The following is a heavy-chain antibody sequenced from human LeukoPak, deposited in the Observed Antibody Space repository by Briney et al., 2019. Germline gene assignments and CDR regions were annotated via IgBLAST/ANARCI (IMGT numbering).Heavy chain of an antibody. CDR1: GGSFSGYY. CDR2: INHSGST. J-gene: IGHJ4*02. Sequence: SETLSLTCAVYGGSFSGYYWSWIRQPPGKGLEWIGEINHSGSTNYNPSLKSRVTISVDTSKNQFSLKLSSVTAADTAVYYCARDPRFSPFDNWGQGTLVTVSS. CDR3: ARDPRFSPFDN. V-gene: IGHV4-34*01.